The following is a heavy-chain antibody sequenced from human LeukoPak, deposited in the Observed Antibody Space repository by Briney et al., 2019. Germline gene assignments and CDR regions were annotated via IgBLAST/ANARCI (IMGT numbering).Heavy chain of an antibody. CDR2: IKEDGTET. J-gene: IGHJ4*02. Sequence: GGSLRLSCAASGFALSSHWMTWVRQVPGRGPEWVANIKEDGTETYYVDSVKGRFTISRDNAKNSLYLQMNSLRVEDTAVYYCAKEGRSLQTYWGQGTLVTVSS. CDR1: GFALSSHW. D-gene: IGHD5-24*01. CDR3: AKEGRSLQTY. V-gene: IGHV3-7*03.